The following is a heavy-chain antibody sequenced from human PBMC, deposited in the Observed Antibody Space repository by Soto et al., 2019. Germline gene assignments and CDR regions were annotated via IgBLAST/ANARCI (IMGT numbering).Heavy chain of an antibody. V-gene: IGHV3-23*01. CDR2: ISGSSGTT. CDR3: AKFKGFNWNYVFDY. J-gene: IGHJ4*02. Sequence: GGSQSISCEVSGLTFSNFAMSWVRQAPGKGLEWASAISGSSGTTFYADSVKGRFTISKDYAKNMLYLQMNSLRAEDTAVYYCAKFKGFNWNYVFDYWGQGVPVTVSS. CDR1: GLTFSNFA. D-gene: IGHD1-7*01.